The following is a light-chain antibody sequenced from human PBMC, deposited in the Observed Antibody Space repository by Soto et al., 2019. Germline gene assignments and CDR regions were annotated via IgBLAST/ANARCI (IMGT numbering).Light chain of an antibody. J-gene: IGKJ1*01. Sequence: DIQMTQSPSTLSASVGDTVTITCRASQRISGWLAWHQQKPGKAPNLLIYDASSLESGVPSRFSGSGSGTEFTLTISSLQPDDFATYYCQQYNSYPWTFGQGTKVDIK. CDR3: QQYNSYPWT. CDR1: QRISGW. V-gene: IGKV1-5*01. CDR2: DAS.